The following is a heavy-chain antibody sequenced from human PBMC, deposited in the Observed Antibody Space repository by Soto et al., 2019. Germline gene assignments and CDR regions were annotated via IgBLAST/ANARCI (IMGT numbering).Heavy chain of an antibody. D-gene: IGHD7-27*01. V-gene: IGHV1-46*03. J-gene: IGHJ5*02. CDR2: INPSGGST. CDR1: GYTFTSYY. Sequence: QVQLVQSGAEVKKPGASVKVSCKASGYTFTSYYMHWVRQAPGQGLEWMGIINPSGGSTSYAQKFQGRVTMTRDTSTSTVYMELSSLRSEDTAVYYCARDLKLGIRGRDWFDPWGQGTLVTVSS. CDR3: ARDLKLGIRGRDWFDP.